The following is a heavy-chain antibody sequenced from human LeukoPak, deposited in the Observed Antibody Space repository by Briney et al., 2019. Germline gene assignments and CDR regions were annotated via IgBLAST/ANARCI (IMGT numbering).Heavy chain of an antibody. Sequence: GGSLKLPCAASGFTFSSYAMSWVRQAPGKGLEWVSAISGSGGSTYYADSVKGRFTISRDNSKNTLYPQMNSLRAEDTAVYYCASPPYSSWHYWGQGTLVTVSS. V-gene: IGHV3-23*01. CDR2: ISGSGGST. CDR3: ASPPYSSWHY. D-gene: IGHD6-19*01. CDR1: GFTFSSYA. J-gene: IGHJ4*02.